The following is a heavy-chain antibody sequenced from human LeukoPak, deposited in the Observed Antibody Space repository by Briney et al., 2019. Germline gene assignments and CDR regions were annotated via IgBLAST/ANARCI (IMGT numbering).Heavy chain of an antibody. Sequence: ASVKVSCKASGYTFSGYYMHWVRQAPGQGLEWMGWINPNSGGTNYAQKFQGRVTMTRDTSIRTAYMELSRLRSDDTAVYYCAKNYYDYVWGGEPYDYYYMDVWGKGTTVTVSS. V-gene: IGHV1-2*02. CDR3: AKNYYDYVWGGEPYDYYYMDV. CDR2: INPNSGGT. D-gene: IGHD3-16*01. CDR1: GYTFSGYY. J-gene: IGHJ6*03.